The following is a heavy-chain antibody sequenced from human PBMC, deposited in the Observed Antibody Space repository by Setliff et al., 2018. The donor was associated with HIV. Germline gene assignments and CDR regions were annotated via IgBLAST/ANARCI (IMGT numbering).Heavy chain of an antibody. CDR3: ASRYHYYDSSGYYRQGAFDI. V-gene: IGHV4-39*01. CDR1: GGSISSSSYY. D-gene: IGHD3-22*01. J-gene: IGHJ3*02. CDR2: IYYSGST. Sequence: SETLSLTCTVSGGSISSSSYYWGWIRQPPGKGLEWIGSIYYSGSTYYNPSLKSRVTIFVDTSKNQFSLKLSSVTAADTAVYYCASRYHYYDSSGYYRQGAFDIWGQGTMVTVSS.